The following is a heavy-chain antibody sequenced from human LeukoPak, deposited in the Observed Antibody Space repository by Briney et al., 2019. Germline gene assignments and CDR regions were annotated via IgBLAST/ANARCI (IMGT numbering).Heavy chain of an antibody. Sequence: GGSLRLSCVASGFTFSDYWMSWVRQAPGKGLEWVANIKQNESEKYNVDSVKGRFSISRDNAKNSLYLQMNSLRAEDTAVYYCARDRYDFWSGYYSGISMDVWGKGTTVTVSS. CDR3: ARDRYDFWSGYYSGISMDV. CDR2: IKQNESEK. CDR1: GFTFSDYW. V-gene: IGHV3-7*01. D-gene: IGHD3-3*01. J-gene: IGHJ6*03.